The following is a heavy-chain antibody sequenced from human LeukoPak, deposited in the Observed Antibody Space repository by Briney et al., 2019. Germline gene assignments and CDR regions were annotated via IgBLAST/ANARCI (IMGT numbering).Heavy chain of an antibody. CDR3: ARGGWYPESFQH. CDR2: IYYSGST. V-gene: IGHV4-59*01. D-gene: IGHD6-19*01. CDR1: GGSISSYY. J-gene: IGHJ1*01. Sequence: PSETLTLTCTVSGGSISSYYWNWIRQPPGKGLEWIGYIYYSGSTNYNPSLKSRVTISVDTSKNQFSLKLSSVTAADTAVYYCARGGWYPESFQHWGQGALVTVSS.